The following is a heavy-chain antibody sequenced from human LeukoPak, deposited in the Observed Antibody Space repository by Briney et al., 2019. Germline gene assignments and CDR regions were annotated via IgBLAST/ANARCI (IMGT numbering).Heavy chain of an antibody. CDR1: GFTFSSYA. CDR3: AKDQEGFDWLLSGYYYYYGMDV. J-gene: IGHJ6*02. CDR2: ISGSGGST. V-gene: IGHV3-23*01. Sequence: GGSLRLSCAASGFTFSSYAMSWVRQAPGKGLEWVSAISGSGGSTYYADSVKGRFTISRDNSKNTLYLQMNSLRAEDTAVYYCAKDQEGFDWLLSGYYYYYGMDVWGQGTTVTVFS. D-gene: IGHD3-9*01.